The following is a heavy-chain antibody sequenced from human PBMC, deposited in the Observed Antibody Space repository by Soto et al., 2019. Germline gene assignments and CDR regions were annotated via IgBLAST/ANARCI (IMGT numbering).Heavy chain of an antibody. CDR3: ARDYDILTGYLDY. Sequence: GGSLRLSCAASGFTFSSYGMHWVRQAPGKGLEWVAVIWYDGSNKYYADSVKGRFTISRDNSKNTLYLQMNSLRAEDTAVYYCARDYDILTGYLDYWGQGTLVTVSS. V-gene: IGHV3-33*01. D-gene: IGHD3-9*01. CDR2: IWYDGSNK. J-gene: IGHJ4*02. CDR1: GFTFSSYG.